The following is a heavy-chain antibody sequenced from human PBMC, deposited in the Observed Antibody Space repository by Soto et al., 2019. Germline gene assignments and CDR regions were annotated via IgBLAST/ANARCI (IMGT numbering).Heavy chain of an antibody. J-gene: IGHJ6*02. CDR2: IWNDGTNK. Sequence: QVQLVESGGGVVQPGRSLRLSCTASGFTLTTYGMHWVRQAPGKGLEWVAVIWNDGTNKYHADSVKGRFTVSRDNSKNALSLQRNSLRGKDTAVYYCARAWGTGTDYYDLLRYYYGLDVWGQGTTVTVSS. CDR3: ARAWGTGTDYYDLLRYYYGLDV. D-gene: IGHD3-9*01. V-gene: IGHV3-33*01. CDR1: GFTLTTYG.